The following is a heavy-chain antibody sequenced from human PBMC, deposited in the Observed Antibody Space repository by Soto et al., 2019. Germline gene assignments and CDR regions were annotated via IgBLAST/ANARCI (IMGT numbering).Heavy chain of an antibody. Sequence: PGESLKISCKGSGYSFTSYWIGWVRQMPGKGLEWMGIIYPGDSDTRYSPSFQGQVTISADKSISTAYLQWSSLKASDTAMYYCARSYSSSWSDNLEPTKHYYGMDVWGQGTTVIVSS. CDR2: IYPGDSDT. CDR1: GYSFTSYW. V-gene: IGHV5-51*01. D-gene: IGHD6-13*01. J-gene: IGHJ6*02. CDR3: ARSYSSSWSDNLEPTKHYYGMDV.